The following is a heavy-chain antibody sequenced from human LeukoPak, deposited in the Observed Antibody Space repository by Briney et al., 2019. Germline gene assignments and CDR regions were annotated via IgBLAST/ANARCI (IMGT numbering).Heavy chain of an antibody. Sequence: SETLSLTCTVSGGSVSSGSYYWSWIRQPPGKGLEWIGYVNYSGSTKYNPSLKGRVSISADTSRSQVSLKLSSVTAADTAVYYCARDRGGFTYGEYYFDYWGQGSLVTVSS. CDR2: VNYSGST. V-gene: IGHV4-61*01. D-gene: IGHD2-15*01. CDR3: ARDRGGFTYGEYYFDY. CDR1: GGSVSSGSYY. J-gene: IGHJ4*02.